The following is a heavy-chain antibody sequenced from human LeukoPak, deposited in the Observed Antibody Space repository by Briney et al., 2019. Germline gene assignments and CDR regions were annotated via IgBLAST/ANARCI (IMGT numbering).Heavy chain of an antibody. CDR1: GYTFTSYG. D-gene: IGHD3-22*01. Sequence: ASVKVSCKASGYTFTSYGISWVRQAPGQGLEWMGWISAYNGNTNYAQKLQGRVTMTTDTSTSTAYMELRSLRSDDTAVYYCARDSSWNYYDSSGHFDYWGQGTLVTASS. CDR3: ARDSSWNYYDSSGHFDY. CDR2: ISAYNGNT. J-gene: IGHJ4*02. V-gene: IGHV1-18*01.